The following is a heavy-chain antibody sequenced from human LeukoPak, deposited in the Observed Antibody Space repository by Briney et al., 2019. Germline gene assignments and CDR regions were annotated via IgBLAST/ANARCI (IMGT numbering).Heavy chain of an antibody. Sequence: GGSLRLSCAVSGFSLSRYAMSWVRKAPGKGLEWVSAISDSGGSTYYADSVEGRFTISRDNSRNTLYLQMNTLRAEDTAVYYCAKCRGSSWSDYFDYWGQGTLVTVSS. CDR2: ISDSGGST. J-gene: IGHJ4*02. CDR3: AKCRGSSWSDYFDY. V-gene: IGHV3-23*01. CDR1: GFSLSRYA. D-gene: IGHD6-13*01.